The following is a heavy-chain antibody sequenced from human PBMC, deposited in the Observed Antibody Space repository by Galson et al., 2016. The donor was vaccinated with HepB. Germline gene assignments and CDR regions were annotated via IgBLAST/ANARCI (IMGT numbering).Heavy chain of an antibody. J-gene: IGHJ5*02. V-gene: IGHV3-23*01. Sequence: SLRLSCAASGVTLRSYAMSWVRQAPGKGLEWVSVISGNGGSTYYADSVKGRFTISRDNSKNTLFLQMNSLRAEDTAVYYCAKGVCSTTRCYPGDWFDPWGQGTLVTVSS. CDR3: AKGVCSTTRCYPGDWFDP. CDR1: GVTLRSYA. D-gene: IGHD2-2*01. CDR2: ISGNGGST.